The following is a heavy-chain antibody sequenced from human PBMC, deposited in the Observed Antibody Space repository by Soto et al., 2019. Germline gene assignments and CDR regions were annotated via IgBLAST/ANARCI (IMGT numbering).Heavy chain of an antibody. Sequence: GGSLRLSCAASGFTFSSYAMHGVRQAPGKGLDWVAVISYDGSNKYYADSVKGRFTISRDNSKNTLYLQMNSLRAEDTAVYYCARGPSSLTRFDYWGQGTLVTVSS. CDR2: ISYDGSNK. CDR1: GFTFSSYA. D-gene: IGHD2-2*01. CDR3: ARGPSSLTRFDY. V-gene: IGHV3-30-3*01. J-gene: IGHJ4*02.